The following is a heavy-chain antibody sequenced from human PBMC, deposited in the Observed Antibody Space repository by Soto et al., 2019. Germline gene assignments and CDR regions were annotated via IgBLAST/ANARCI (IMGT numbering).Heavy chain of an antibody. CDR2: IIPIFGTA. V-gene: IGHV1-69*13. CDR1: GGTFSSYA. J-gene: IGHJ6*02. D-gene: IGHD6-19*01. Sequence: GASVKVSCKASGGTFSSYAISWVRQAPGQGLEWMGGIIPIFGTANYAQKFQGRVTITADESTSTAYMELSSLRSEDTAVYYCARGIAVAGDIYYYGMDVWGQGTTVTVSS. CDR3: ARGIAVAGDIYYYGMDV.